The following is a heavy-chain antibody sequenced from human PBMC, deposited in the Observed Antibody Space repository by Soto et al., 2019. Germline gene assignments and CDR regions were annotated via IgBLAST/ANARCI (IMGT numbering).Heavy chain of an antibody. Sequence: QVQLVQSGAEVKKPGASVKVSCKASGYTFTSYGISWVRQAPGQGLEWMGWISAYNGNTNHAQKLQGRITMTTDTSTSTAYLEMRILRCDDTAVYYCARDSRDSGSLYLSNYYYYYGMDVWGQGTTVTVSS. D-gene: IGHD6-13*01. J-gene: IGHJ6*02. CDR3: ARDSRDSGSLYLSNYYYYYGMDV. CDR1: GYTFTSYG. CDR2: ISAYNGNT. V-gene: IGHV1-18*01.